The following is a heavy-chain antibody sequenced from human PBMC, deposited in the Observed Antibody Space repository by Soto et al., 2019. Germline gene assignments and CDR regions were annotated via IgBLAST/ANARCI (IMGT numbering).Heavy chain of an antibody. J-gene: IGHJ4*02. Sequence: PGGSLRLSCAASGFTFSSYWMHWVRQAPGKGLVWVSRINSDGSSTSYADSVKGRFTISRDNAKNTLYLQMNSLRAEDTAVYYCASYGSGSYYDYWGQGTLVTVSS. CDR3: ASYGSGSYYDY. CDR1: GFTFSSYW. CDR2: INSDGSST. D-gene: IGHD3-10*01. V-gene: IGHV3-74*01.